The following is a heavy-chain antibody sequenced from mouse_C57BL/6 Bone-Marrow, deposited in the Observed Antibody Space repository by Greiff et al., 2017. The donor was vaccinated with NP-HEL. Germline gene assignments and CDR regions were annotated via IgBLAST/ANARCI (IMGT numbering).Heavy chain of an antibody. J-gene: IGHJ4*01. CDR2: ISDGGSYT. V-gene: IGHV5-4*01. CDR3: ARDGGFY. Sequence: EVKVVESGGGLVKPGGSLKLSCAASGFTFSSYAMSWVRQTPEKRLEWVATISDGGSYTYYPDNVKGRFTISRDNAKNNLYLQMSHLKSEDTAMYYCARDGGFYWGQGTSVTVSS. D-gene: IGHD3-1*01. CDR1: GFTFSSYA.